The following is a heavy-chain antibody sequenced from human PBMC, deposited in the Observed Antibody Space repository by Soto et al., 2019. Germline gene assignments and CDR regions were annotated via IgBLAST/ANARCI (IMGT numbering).Heavy chain of an antibody. J-gene: IGHJ6*02. D-gene: IGHD4-17*01. CDR2: IIPIFGTA. V-gene: IGHV1-69*13. CDR1: GGTFSSYA. Sequence: SVKVSCKASGGTFSSYAISWVRQAPGQGLEWMGGIIPIFGTANYAQKFQGRVTITADESTSTAYMELSSLRSEDTAVYYCASMTTVTTFYYYYGMDVWGQGTTVTVSS. CDR3: ASMTTVTTFYYYYGMDV.